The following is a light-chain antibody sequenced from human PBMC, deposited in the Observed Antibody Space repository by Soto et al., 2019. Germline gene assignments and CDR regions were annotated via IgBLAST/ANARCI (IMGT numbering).Light chain of an antibody. CDR1: QSVSSSY. J-gene: IGKJ4*01. CDR2: GAS. CDR3: QQYDSSPLT. Sequence: EIVVTQSPGTLSLSPGERATLSCRASQSVSSSYLAWYQQKPVQAPRLLIYGASSRATGSQDRFSGSGSGRDFTLTISRLEPEDFAVYYCQQYDSSPLTFGGGTKVEIK. V-gene: IGKV3-20*01.